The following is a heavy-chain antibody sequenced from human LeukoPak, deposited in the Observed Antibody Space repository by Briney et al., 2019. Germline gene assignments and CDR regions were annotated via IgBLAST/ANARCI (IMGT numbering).Heavy chain of an antibody. V-gene: IGHV4-34*01. D-gene: IGHD3-22*01. CDR1: GGSFSGYY. J-gene: IGHJ6*02. Sequence: SETLSLTCAVYGGSFSGYYWCWIRQPPGKGLEWIGEINHSGSTNYNPSLKSRVTISVDTSKNQFSLKLSSVTAADTAVYYCARGPKVITYYYYGMDVWGQGTTVTVSS. CDR2: INHSGST. CDR3: ARGPKVITYYYYGMDV.